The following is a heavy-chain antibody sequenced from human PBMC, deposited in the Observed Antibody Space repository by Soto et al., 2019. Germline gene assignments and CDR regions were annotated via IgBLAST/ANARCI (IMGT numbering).Heavy chain of an antibody. D-gene: IGHD3-16*02. CDR2: IYYSGST. Sequence: SETLSLTCIVSGGSISSYYWSWIRQPPGKGLEWIGYIYYSGSTNYNPSLKSRVTISVDTSKNQFSLKLSSVTAADTAVYYCARHREAIVIWGSYRYFVPGGSPNFDIWGQGTMVTVSS. CDR3: ARHREAIVIWGSYRYFVPGGSPNFDI. CDR1: GGSISSYY. V-gene: IGHV4-59*08. J-gene: IGHJ3*02.